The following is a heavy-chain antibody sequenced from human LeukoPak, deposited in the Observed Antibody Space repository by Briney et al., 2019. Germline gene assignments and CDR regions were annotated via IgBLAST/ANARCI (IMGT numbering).Heavy chain of an antibody. J-gene: IGHJ4*02. CDR1: GFTFSSYA. CDR2: ISYDGSNK. CDR3: ARDGGAFHYSDYFDY. D-gene: IGHD2-15*01. V-gene: IGHV3-30*04. Sequence: GGSLRLSCAASGFTFSSYAMHWVRQSPGKGLEWVAVISYDGSNKYYADSVKGRFTISRDNSKNTLYLQMNSLRAEDTAVYYCARDGGAFHYSDYFDYWGQGTLVPVSS.